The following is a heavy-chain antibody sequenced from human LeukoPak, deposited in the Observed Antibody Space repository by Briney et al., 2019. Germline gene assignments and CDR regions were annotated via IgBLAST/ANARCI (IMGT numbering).Heavy chain of an antibody. CDR3: ASGYLDDFWSGHF. J-gene: IGHJ4*02. D-gene: IGHD3-3*01. V-gene: IGHV3-7*01. CDR2: IKEDGSAK. Sequence: GGSLRLSCVASGFTFSTHWMSWVRQVPGKGLEWVAYIKEDGSAKYYVDSVKGRFTISRDNAKKSLYLQMDSLRAEDSAVYYCASGYLDDFWSGHFWGQGTQVTVSS. CDR1: GFTFSTHW.